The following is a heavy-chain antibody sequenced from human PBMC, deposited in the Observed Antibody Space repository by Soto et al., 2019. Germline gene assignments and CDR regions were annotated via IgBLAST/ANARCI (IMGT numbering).Heavy chain of an antibody. V-gene: IGHV1-2*02. D-gene: IGHD6-13*01. CDR3: AREARAAARPAQLDY. J-gene: IGHJ4*02. CDR1: GYTFSGYY. Sequence: QVQLVQSGAGVKKPGASVKVSCKASGYTFSGYYIHWVRQAPGQGLEWMGWINANSGGTNYAQKFQGRVTMTRDTSIRTTYMELSRLRSDDTAVYYCAREARAAARPAQLDYWGQGTLVTVSS. CDR2: INANSGGT.